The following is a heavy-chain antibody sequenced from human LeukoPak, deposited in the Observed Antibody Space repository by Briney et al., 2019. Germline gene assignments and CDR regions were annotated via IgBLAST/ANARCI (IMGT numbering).Heavy chain of an antibody. D-gene: IGHD6-6*01. V-gene: IGHV3-11*01. J-gene: IGHJ4*02. CDR1: GFTFSDYY. CDR2: ISGSGSTI. Sequence: GGSLRLSCAASGFTFSDYYMSWIRQAPGKGLEWVSYISGSGSTIYYADSVKGRFTISRDNAKNSLYLQMNSLRAEDTAVYYCARDPYSSSSRGVDYWGQGTLVTVSS. CDR3: ARDPYSSSSRGVDY.